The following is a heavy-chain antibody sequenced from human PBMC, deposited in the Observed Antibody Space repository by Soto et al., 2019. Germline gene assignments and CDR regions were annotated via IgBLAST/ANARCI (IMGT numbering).Heavy chain of an antibody. Sequence: SVKVSCRASGGTFSSYAISWVRQAPGQGLEWMGGIIPIFGTANYAQKFQGRVTITADESTSTAYMELSSLRSEDTAVYYCARSSGWYDPHYYYYGMDVWGQGTTVTVSS. D-gene: IGHD6-19*01. CDR1: GGTFSSYA. J-gene: IGHJ6*01. V-gene: IGHV1-69*13. CDR3: ARSSGWYDPHYYYYGMDV. CDR2: IIPIFGTA.